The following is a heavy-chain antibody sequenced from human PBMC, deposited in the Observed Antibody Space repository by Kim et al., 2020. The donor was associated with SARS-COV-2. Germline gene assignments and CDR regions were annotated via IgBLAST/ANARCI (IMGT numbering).Heavy chain of an antibody. J-gene: IGHJ4*02. CDR2: IYTSGST. CDR1: GGSISSYY. V-gene: IGHV4-4*07. CDR3: ARDLVERVYGVGGLGY. D-gene: IGHD3-16*01. Sequence: SETLSLTCTVSGGSISSYYWSWIRQPAGKGLEWIGRIYTSGSTNYNPSLKSRVTMSVDTSKNQFSLKLSSVTAADTAVYYCARDLVERVYGVGGLGYWGQGTLVTVSS.